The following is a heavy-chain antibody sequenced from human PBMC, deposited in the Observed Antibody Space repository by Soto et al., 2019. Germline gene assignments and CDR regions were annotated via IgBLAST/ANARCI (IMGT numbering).Heavy chain of an antibody. CDR1: GFTLSSYA. CDR3: AKEIGSSWYRFDS. J-gene: IGHJ4*02. D-gene: IGHD6-13*01. CDR2: ISGSGGST. V-gene: IGHV3-23*01. Sequence: EVQLLESGGGLVQPGGSLRLSCAPSGFTLSSYAMSWVRQAPGKGLEWVSVISGSGGSTFYADSVKGRFTISRDNSKNTLFLQMNSLRAEDTAVFYCAKEIGSSWYRFDSWGQGTLVTVSS.